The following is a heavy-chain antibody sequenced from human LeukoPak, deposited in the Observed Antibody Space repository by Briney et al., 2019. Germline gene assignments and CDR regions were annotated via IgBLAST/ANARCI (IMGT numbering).Heavy chain of an antibody. CDR3: AKEARDIVVVPAVSGAFDI. CDR1: GFTFSSYW. Sequence: GGSLRLSCTISGFTFSSYWMHWVRQAPGKGLEWVSAISGSGGSTYYADSVKGRFTISRDNSKNTLYLQMNSLRAEDTAVYYCAKEARDIVVVPAVSGAFDIWGQGTMVTVSS. V-gene: IGHV3-23*01. J-gene: IGHJ3*02. CDR2: ISGSGGST. D-gene: IGHD2-2*01.